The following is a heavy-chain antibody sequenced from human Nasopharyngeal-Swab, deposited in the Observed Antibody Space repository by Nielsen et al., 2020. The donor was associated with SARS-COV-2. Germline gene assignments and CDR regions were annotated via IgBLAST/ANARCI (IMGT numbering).Heavy chain of an antibody. CDR3: ARQGPHYYYYGMDV. Sequence: SLKISCAASGFTVSSNYMSWGRQAPGKGMEWVGVIYSGGSTYYADSVKGRFTISRHNSKNTLYLQMNSLRAEDTAVYYCARQGPHYYYYGMDVWGQGTTVTVSS. J-gene: IGHJ6*02. CDR2: IYSGGST. V-gene: IGHV3-53*04. CDR1: GFTVSSNY.